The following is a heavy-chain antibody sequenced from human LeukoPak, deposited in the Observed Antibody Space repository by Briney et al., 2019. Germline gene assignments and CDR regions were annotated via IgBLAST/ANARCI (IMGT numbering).Heavy chain of an antibody. V-gene: IGHV3-48*01. J-gene: IGHJ6*03. CDR3: ARTGSANYYYMDV. CDR1: GFTFSSYA. Sequence: GGSLRLSCAASGFTFSSYAMNWVRQAPGKGLEWVSHIGFDTTTIYYAVSLKGRFTISRDNAKNSLYLQMNSLRAEDTAVYYCARTGSANYYYMDVWGKGTTVTVSS. CDR2: IGFDTTTI. D-gene: IGHD1-26*01.